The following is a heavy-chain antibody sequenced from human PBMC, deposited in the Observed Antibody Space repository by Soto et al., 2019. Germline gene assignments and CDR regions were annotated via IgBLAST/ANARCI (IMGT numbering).Heavy chain of an antibody. CDR2: VTSGGTTT. V-gene: IGHV3-23*01. J-gene: IGHJ4*02. D-gene: IGHD6-19*01. Sequence: EVQLLESGGGLVQPGGSLRLSCTASGFTFNGYAMNWVRQAPGKGLEWVSAVTSGGTTTYYADSVKGRFTISRDNSRSTVYLHMHLLGDEDTAIYYCAKYHLGGAVADAFDYWGRGTLVTVSS. CDR1: GFTFNGYA. CDR3: AKYHLGGAVADAFDY.